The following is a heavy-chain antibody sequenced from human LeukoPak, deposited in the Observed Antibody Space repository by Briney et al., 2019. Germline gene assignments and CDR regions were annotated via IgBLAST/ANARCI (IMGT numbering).Heavy chain of an antibody. V-gene: IGHV3-23*01. CDR3: AKGSRGSGSYYFDY. J-gene: IGHJ4*02. CDR2: ITAGGGST. Sequence: GGSLRLSCAASGFTFSDYAMSWVRQAPGKGLEWVSGITAGGGSTFFADSVKGRFTISRDNSKNTLYLQMNSLSAEDTAVYYCAKGSRGSGSYYFDYWGQGTLVTVPS. CDR1: GFTFSDYA. D-gene: IGHD1-26*01.